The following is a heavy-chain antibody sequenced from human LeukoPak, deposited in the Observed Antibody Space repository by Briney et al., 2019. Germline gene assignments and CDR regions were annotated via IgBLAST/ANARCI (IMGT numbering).Heavy chain of an antibody. CDR3: ARQWLVLIGDTMCDY. J-gene: IGHJ4*02. V-gene: IGHV4-39*01. CDR1: GGSISSSSYY. D-gene: IGHD6-19*01. CDR2: IYYSGST. Sequence: SETLSLTCTVSGGSISSSSYYWGWIRQPPGKGLEWIGSIYYSGSTYYNPSLKSRVTISVDTSKNQFSLKLSSVTAADTAVYYCARQWLVLIGDTMCDYWGQGTLVTVSS.